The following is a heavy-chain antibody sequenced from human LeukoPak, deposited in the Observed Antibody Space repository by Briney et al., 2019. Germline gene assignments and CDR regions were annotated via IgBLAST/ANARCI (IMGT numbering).Heavy chain of an antibody. V-gene: IGHV3-23*01. Sequence: GGSLRLSCAASGFTFSSYGMSWVRQAPGKGLEWVSVISGSGGSTYYADSVKGRFTIPRDNSKNTVYLQMNSLTAEDTAVYYCAKAKSGLRYFDWLPKLDYWGQGTLVTVSS. CDR1: GFTFSSYG. D-gene: IGHD3-9*01. CDR2: ISGSGGST. J-gene: IGHJ4*02. CDR3: AKAKSGLRYFDWLPKLDY.